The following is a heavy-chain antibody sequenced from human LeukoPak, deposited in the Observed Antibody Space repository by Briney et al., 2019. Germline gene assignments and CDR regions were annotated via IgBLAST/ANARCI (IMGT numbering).Heavy chain of an antibody. CDR3: ASSAYCGGDCYQWYFDL. CDR1: GGSISSGGYY. D-gene: IGHD2-21*02. J-gene: IGHJ2*01. Sequence: SETLSLTCTVSGGSISSGGYYWSWIRQPPGKGLEWIGYIYHSGSTYYNPSLKSRVTISVDRSKNQFSLKLSSVTAADTAVYYCASSAYCGGDCYQWYFDLWGRGTLVTVSS. V-gene: IGHV4-30-2*01. CDR2: IYHSGST.